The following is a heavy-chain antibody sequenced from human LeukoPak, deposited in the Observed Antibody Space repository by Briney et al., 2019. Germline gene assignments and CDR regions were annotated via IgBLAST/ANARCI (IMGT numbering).Heavy chain of an antibody. CDR3: ARGDGYNDAEYLQH. V-gene: IGHV3-33*01. CDR2: IWYDGSNK. D-gene: IGHD5-24*01. J-gene: IGHJ1*01. CDR1: GFTFSSYG. Sequence: QPGRSLRLSCAASGFTFSSYGMHWVRQAPGKGLEWVAVIWYDGSNKYYGDSVKGRFTISRDNSKKTLYLQMNSLRAEDTAVYYCARGDGYNDAEYLQHWGQGTLVTVS.